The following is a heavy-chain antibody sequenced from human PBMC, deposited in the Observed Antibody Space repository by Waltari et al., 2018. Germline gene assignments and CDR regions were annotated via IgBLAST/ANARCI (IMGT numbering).Heavy chain of an antibody. CDR2: ISYDGSNK. CDR1: GFTFSSYG. Sequence: QVQLVESGGGVVQPGRSLRLSCAASGFTFSSYGMHWVRQAPGKGLEWVAVISYDGSNKYYADSVKGRFTISRDNSKNTLYLQMNSLKTEDTAVYYCTTDLNDYVWGSYHTSFWGQGTLVTVSS. CDR3: TTDLNDYVWGSYHTSF. J-gene: IGHJ4*02. V-gene: IGHV3-30*03. D-gene: IGHD3-16*02.